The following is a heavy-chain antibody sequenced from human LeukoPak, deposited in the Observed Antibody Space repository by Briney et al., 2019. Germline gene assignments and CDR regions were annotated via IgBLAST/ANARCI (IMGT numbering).Heavy chain of an antibody. CDR1: GGSISTYY. J-gene: IGHJ4*02. V-gene: IGHV4-59*08. Sequence: PSETLSLTCTVSGGSISTYYWSWIRQPPGKGLEWIGYVYYSGATNYKPSLKSRVTISLDTSKNPFSLRLTSVTAADTAVYYCARRVAVTGIYCFDHWGQGTPVTVSS. D-gene: IGHD6-19*01. CDR2: VYYSGAT. CDR3: ARRVAVTGIYCFDH.